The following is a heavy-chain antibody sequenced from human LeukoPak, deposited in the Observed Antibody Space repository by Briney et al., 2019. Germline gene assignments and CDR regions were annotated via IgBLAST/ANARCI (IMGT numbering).Heavy chain of an antibody. CDR3: ARLPTFYYDSSGYHYDY. CDR1: GFTFRSHA. V-gene: IGHV3-23*01. J-gene: IGHJ4*02. CDR2: IYENGGTT. Sequence: GGPLRLSCVGSGFTFRSHAMSWVRQAPEKGLEFVSGIYENGGTTYYADSVKGRFTISKDKSKNTLYLQMDNLRAEDTGVYFCARLPTFYYDSSGYHYDYWGQGTLVTVSS. D-gene: IGHD3-22*01.